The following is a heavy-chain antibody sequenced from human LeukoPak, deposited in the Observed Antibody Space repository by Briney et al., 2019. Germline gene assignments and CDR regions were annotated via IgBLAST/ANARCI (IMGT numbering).Heavy chain of an antibody. V-gene: IGHV4-59*12. CDR1: GGSISSYY. Sequence: PSETLSLTCTVSGGSISSYYWSWIRQPPGKGLEWIGYIFYSGSTNYNPSLKSRVTISVDTSKNQFSLKLSSVTAADTAVYYCARGVSYYDFWSGYSDKTAGELDPWGQGTRVTVSS. J-gene: IGHJ5*02. D-gene: IGHD3-3*01. CDR3: ARGVSYYDFWSGYSDKTAGELDP. CDR2: IFYSGST.